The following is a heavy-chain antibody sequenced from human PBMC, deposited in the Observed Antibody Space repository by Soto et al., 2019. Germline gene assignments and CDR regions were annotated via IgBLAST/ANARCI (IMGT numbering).Heavy chain of an antibody. CDR1: GGSISSYY. CDR2: IYYSGST. J-gene: IGHJ3*02. D-gene: IGHD3-22*01. V-gene: IGHV4-59*01. CDR3: ARVISRVITTGDAFDI. Sequence: SATLSLTCTVSGGSISSYYWSWIRQPPGKGLEWIGYIYYSGSTNYNPSLKSRVTISVDTSKNQFSLKLSSVTAADTAVYYCARVISRVITTGDAFDIWGQGTMVTVS.